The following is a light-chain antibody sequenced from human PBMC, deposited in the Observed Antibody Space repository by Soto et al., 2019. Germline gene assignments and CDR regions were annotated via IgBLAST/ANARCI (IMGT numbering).Light chain of an antibody. V-gene: IGLV2-14*01. J-gene: IGLJ1*01. CDR3: TSYTTINTYI. CDR1: SSDIGDYDY. Sequence: QSVLTQPASVSGSPGQSITISCTGTSSDIGDYDYVSWYQQHPGKAPKLIIYEVINRPSGVSDRFSGSKSGNTASLTISGLQSEDEADDYCTSYTTINTYIFGTGTKVTVL. CDR2: EVI.